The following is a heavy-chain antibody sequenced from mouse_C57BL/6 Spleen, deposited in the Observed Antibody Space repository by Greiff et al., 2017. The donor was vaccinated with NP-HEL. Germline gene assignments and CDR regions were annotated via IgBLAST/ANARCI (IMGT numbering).Heavy chain of an antibody. Sequence: EVQRVESGGDLVKPGGSLKLSCAASGFTFSSYGMSWVRQTPDKRLEWVATISSGGSYTYYPDSVKGRFTISRDNAKNTLYLQMSSLKSEDTAMYYCARHETGAADYWGQGTTLTVSS. D-gene: IGHD4-1*01. J-gene: IGHJ2*01. CDR2: ISSGGSYT. CDR3: ARHETGAADY. CDR1: GFTFSSYG. V-gene: IGHV5-6*01.